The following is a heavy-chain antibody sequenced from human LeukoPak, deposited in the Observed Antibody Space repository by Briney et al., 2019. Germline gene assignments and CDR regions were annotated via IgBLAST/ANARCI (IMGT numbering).Heavy chain of an antibody. J-gene: IGHJ4*02. CDR3: ARDSRIFGVANFDY. V-gene: IGHV3-23*01. Sequence: GGSLRLSCGASGFTFSSYAMSWVRQAPGKGLEWVSSISGSGDNTDYADSVKGRCTISRDTSKNTVYLQIKSLRAEDTAVYYCARDSRIFGVANFDYWGQGTLVTVPS. D-gene: IGHD3-3*01. CDR2: ISGSGDNT. CDR1: GFTFSSYA.